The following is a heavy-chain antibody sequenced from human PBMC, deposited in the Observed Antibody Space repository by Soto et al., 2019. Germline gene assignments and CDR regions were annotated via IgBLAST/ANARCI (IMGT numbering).Heavy chain of an antibody. CDR2: IWYDGINK. J-gene: IGHJ6*02. D-gene: IGHD6-6*01. Sequence: GGSLRLSCAASGFTFSSYVMHWVRQAPGKGLEWVAVIWYDGINKYYADSVKGRFTISRDNSKNTLYLQMNSLRAEDTAVYYCARDMAIAARPPNYYYYYGMDVWGQGTTVTVYS. CDR1: GFTFSSYV. CDR3: ARDMAIAARPPNYYYYYGMDV. V-gene: IGHV3-33*01.